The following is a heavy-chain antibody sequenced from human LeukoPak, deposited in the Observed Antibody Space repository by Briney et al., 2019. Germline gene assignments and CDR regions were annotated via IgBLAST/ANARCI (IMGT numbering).Heavy chain of an antibody. Sequence: SETLSLTCAGYGGSFSGYYWSWIRQPPGKGLEWIGEINHSGSTNYNPSLKSRVTISVDTSKNQFSLKLSSVTAADTAVYYCARSPTKRVPEDYWGQGTLVTVSS. J-gene: IGHJ4*02. CDR3: ARSPTKRVPEDY. D-gene: IGHD2-2*01. CDR1: GGSFSGYY. CDR2: INHSGST. V-gene: IGHV4-34*01.